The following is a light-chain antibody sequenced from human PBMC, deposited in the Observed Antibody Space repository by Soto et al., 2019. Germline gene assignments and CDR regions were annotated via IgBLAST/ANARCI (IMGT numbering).Light chain of an antibody. CDR2: GAS. CDR3: QQYNNWPRT. V-gene: IGKV3-15*01. Sequence: EIVMTQSPGTLSVSPGERATLSCRASQSVSSNLAWYQQKPGQAPRLLIYGASTRATGIPAWFSGSRSGTVFTLTISSLQSEDFAVYYCQQYNNWPRTFGQGTKVEIK. J-gene: IGKJ1*01. CDR1: QSVSSN.